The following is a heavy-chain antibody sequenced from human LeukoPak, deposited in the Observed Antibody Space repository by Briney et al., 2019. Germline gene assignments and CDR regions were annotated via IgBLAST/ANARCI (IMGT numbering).Heavy chain of an antibody. CDR1: GGSISINSYY. CDR3: ARMGGSGREGMDV. V-gene: IGHV4-39*07. Sequence: PSETLSLTCSVSGGSISINSYYWDWIRQSPGKGLEWLGSLYFRGNTYYNPSLKSRVSISVDTSKNQFSLKLSSVTAADTAVYYCARMGGSGREGMDVWGQGTTVTVSS. D-gene: IGHD3-10*01. CDR2: LYFRGNT. J-gene: IGHJ6*02.